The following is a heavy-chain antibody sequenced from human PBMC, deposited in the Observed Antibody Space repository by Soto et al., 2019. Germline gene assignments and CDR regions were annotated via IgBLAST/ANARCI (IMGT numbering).Heavy chain of an antibody. J-gene: IGHJ6*02. D-gene: IGHD3-10*01. CDR1: GGSISSYY. V-gene: IGHV4-59*08. CDR3: ARRGPYYGSGSYRDYYGMDV. Sequence: QVQLQESGPGLVKPSETLSLTCTVSGGSISSYYWSWIRQPPGKGLEWIGYIYYSGSTNYNPSLKRRVTISVDTSKNHFSRKLSSVTAADTAVYYCARRGPYYGSGSYRDYYGMDVWGQGTTVTVSS. CDR2: IYYSGST.